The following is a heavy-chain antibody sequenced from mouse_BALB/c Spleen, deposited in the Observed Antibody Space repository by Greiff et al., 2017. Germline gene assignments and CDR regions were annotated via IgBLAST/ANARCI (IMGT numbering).Heavy chain of an antibody. V-gene: IGHV14-3*02. D-gene: IGHD4-1*01. CDR2: IDPANGNT. CDR3: ASNWDVKKAMDY. Sequence: EVQLVESGAELVKPGASVKLSCTASGFNIKDTYMHWVKQRPEQGLEWIGRIDPANGNTKYDPKFQGKATITADTSSNTAYLQLSSLTSEDTAVYYCASNWDVKKAMDYWGQGTSVTVSS. J-gene: IGHJ4*01. CDR1: GFNIKDTY.